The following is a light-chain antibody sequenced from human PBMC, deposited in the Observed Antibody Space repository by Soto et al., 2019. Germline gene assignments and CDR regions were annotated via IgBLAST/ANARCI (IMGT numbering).Light chain of an antibody. V-gene: IGKV3-15*01. CDR2: GAS. CDR1: QSVNSN. J-gene: IGKJ1*01. CDR3: QQYNNWPPCT. Sequence: EIVMTQSPATLSVSPGERATLSCRASQSVNSNLAWYQQKPGQAPRLLIFGASTRATGIPARFSGSGSGTEFTTTISILQSEDFAVYYCQQYNNWPPCTFGQGTKVEIK.